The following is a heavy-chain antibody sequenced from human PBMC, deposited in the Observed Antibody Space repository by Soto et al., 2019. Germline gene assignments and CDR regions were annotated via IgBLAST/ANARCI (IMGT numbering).Heavy chain of an antibody. Sequence: EVQLVESGGGLVQPGRSLRLSCAASGFTFDDYAMHWVRQAPGKGLEWVSGISWNVGSIAYADSVKGRFSISSDNAKISLYLEMNRLRAEDRALYYCAKRVAGWYSFDYWGQGTLVTVSS. D-gene: IGHD2-15*01. J-gene: IGHJ4*02. V-gene: IGHV3-9*01. CDR3: AKRVAGWYSFDY. CDR2: ISWNVGSI. CDR1: GFTFDDYA.